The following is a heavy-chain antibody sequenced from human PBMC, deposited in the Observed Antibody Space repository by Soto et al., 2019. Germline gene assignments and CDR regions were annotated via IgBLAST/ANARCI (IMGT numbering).Heavy chain of an antibody. CDR2: ISYDGSNK. J-gene: IGHJ4*02. D-gene: IGHD5-12*01. Sequence: GGSLRLSCAASGFTFSSYGMHWVRQAPGKGLEWVAVISYDGSNKYYADSVKGRFTISRDNSKNTLYLQMNSLRAEDTAVYYCAKYRYSGYDSAWSFDYRGQGTLVTGSS. V-gene: IGHV3-30*18. CDR3: AKYRYSGYDSAWSFDY. CDR1: GFTFSSYG.